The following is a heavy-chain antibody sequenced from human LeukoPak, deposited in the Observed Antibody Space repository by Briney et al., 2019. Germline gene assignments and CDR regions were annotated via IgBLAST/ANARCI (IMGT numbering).Heavy chain of an antibody. J-gene: IGHJ4*02. D-gene: IGHD4-17*01. V-gene: IGHV3-53*01. CDR2: IYSGGST. Sequence: GGSLRLSCAASGFTVSSNYMSWVRQAPGKGLEWVSVIYSGGSTYYADSVKGRFTISRDNSKNTLYLQMNSLRAEDTAVYYCAKEPTVTTSKVWGQGTLVTVSS. CDR1: GFTVSSNY. CDR3: AKEPTVTTSKV.